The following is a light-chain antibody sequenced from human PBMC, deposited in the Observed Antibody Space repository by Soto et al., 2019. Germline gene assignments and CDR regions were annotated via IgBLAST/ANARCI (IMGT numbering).Light chain of an antibody. CDR2: AAS. CDR3: QQYNSYPYT. V-gene: IGKV1-16*02. Sequence: DIQMTQSPSSLSASVGDRVTITCRASQSISNSLNWYQQKPGNAPKVLIYAASNLQSGVPSKFSGSGSGTDFTLTISSLQPDDFATYYCQQYNSYPYTFGQGTKLEIK. CDR1: QSISNS. J-gene: IGKJ2*01.